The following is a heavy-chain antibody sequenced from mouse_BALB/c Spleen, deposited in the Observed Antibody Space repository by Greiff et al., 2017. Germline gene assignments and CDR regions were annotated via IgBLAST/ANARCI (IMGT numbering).Heavy chain of an antibody. CDR3: ARGGIYYYGSSYGWFAY. D-gene: IGHD1-1*01. V-gene: IGHV3-2*02. CDR2: ISYSGST. J-gene: IGHJ3*01. Sequence: EVKLVESGPGLVKPSQSLSLTCTVTGYSITSDYAWNWIRQFPGNKLEWMGYISYSGSTSYNPSLKSRISITRDTSKNQFFLQLNSVTTEDTATYYCARGGIYYYGSSYGWFAYWGQGTLVTVSA. CDR1: GYSITSDYA.